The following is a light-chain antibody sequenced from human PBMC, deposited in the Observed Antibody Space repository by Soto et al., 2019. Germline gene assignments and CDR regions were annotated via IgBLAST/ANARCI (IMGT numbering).Light chain of an antibody. V-gene: IGLV2-14*01. Sequence: SALTQPASVSGSPGQSITISCTGTSSDVGGYNYVSWYQQHPDKAPKLMIYEVSNRPSGVSNRFSGSKSGNTASLTISGLQAEDEADYYCSSYTSSSTRVFGTGTKVTV. J-gene: IGLJ1*01. CDR1: SSDVGGYNY. CDR3: SSYTSSSTRV. CDR2: EVS.